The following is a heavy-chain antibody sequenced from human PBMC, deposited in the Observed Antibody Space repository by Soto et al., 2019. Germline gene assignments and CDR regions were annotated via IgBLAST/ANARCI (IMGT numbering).Heavy chain of an antibody. CDR1: GGTFSGYA. Sequence: SVKVSCKASGGTFSGYAISWVRQAPGQGLEWMGGIIPIFGTANYAQKFQGRVTITADESTSTAYMELSSLRSEDTAVYYCARNGGGSSYRYFDYWGQGTLVTVSS. D-gene: IGHD2-15*01. J-gene: IGHJ4*02. CDR3: ARNGGGSSYRYFDY. V-gene: IGHV1-69*13. CDR2: IIPIFGTA.